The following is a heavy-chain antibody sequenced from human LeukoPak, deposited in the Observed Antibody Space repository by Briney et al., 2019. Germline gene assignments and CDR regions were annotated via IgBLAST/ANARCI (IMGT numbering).Heavy chain of an antibody. Sequence: GGSLRLSCVASDFTFSNYWMSWVRQAPGKGLEWVGNLKQDGSEICYLDSVKGRFTISRDNTKNSLYLQMNSLRAEDTAVYYCATIEAVRFHYWGQGTLVTVSS. CDR2: LKQDGSEI. V-gene: IGHV3-7*01. CDR1: DFTFSNYW. D-gene: IGHD4-17*01. CDR3: ATIEAVRFHY. J-gene: IGHJ4*02.